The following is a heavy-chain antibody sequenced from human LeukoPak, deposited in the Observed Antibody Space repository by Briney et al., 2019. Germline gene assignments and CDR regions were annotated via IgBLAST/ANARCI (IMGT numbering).Heavy chain of an antibody. J-gene: IGHJ4*02. D-gene: IGHD6-6*01. CDR3: ARSDPRREARRYYFDY. Sequence: SETLSLTCTVSGGSISSYYLSWIRQPPGKGLEWIGYIYYSGSTNYNPSLKSRVTISVDTSKNQFSLKLSYVTAADTAVYYCARSDPRREARRYYFDYWGQGTLVTVSS. V-gene: IGHV4-59*01. CDR2: IYYSGST. CDR1: GGSISSYY.